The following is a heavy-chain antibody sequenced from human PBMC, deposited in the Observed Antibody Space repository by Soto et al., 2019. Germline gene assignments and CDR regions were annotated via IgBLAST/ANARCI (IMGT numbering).Heavy chain of an antibody. J-gene: IGHJ6*02. Sequence: QVQLVQSGAEVKKPGSSVKVSCKASGGTFSSYAISWVRQAPGQGLEWMGGIIPMYGTANYAQKFQGRVTITADESTLTAYMELSSLRSEDTAVYYCATGIAARYYYYGMDVWRQGPTVTVSS. CDR1: GGTFSSYA. D-gene: IGHD6-6*01. CDR2: IIPMYGTA. CDR3: ATGIAARYYYYGMDV. V-gene: IGHV1-69*01.